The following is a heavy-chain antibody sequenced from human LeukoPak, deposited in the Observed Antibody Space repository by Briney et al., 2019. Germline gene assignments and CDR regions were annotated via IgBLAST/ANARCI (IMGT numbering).Heavy chain of an antibody. CDR2: IIPMFGTA. CDR1: GGTFSSCE. Sequence: GASVKVSCKASGGTFSSCEISWVRQAPGQGLEWMGGIIPMFGTAKYAQKFQGRVTITTDKSTSTAYMELSSLRSEDTAVYYCASGTTDIVVVPATLRNYYFDYWGQGTLVTVSS. V-gene: IGHV1-69*05. CDR3: ASGTTDIVVVPATLRNYYFDY. J-gene: IGHJ4*02. D-gene: IGHD2-2*01.